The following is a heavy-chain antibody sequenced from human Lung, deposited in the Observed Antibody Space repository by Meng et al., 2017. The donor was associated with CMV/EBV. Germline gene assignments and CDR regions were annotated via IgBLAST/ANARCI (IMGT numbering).Heavy chain of an antibody. CDR2: IKSKTDGGTT. Sequence: GESLKISCAASGFTFSNAWMSWVRQAPGKGLEWVGRIKSKTDGGTTDYAAPVKGRFTISRDDSKNTLYLQMNSLKTEDTAVYYCTTEEYFSYYYGMDVWGQGNXVNGAS. CDR1: GFTFSNAW. CDR3: TTEEYFSYYYGMDV. V-gene: IGHV3-15*01. D-gene: IGHD2/OR15-2a*01. J-gene: IGHJ6*02.